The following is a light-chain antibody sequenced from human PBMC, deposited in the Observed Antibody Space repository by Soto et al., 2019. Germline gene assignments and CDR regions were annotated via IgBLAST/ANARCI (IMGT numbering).Light chain of an antibody. CDR1: SSDVGGHIH. J-gene: IGLJ2*01. Sequence: QSALTQPPSASGSPGQSVTISCTGSSSDVGGHIHVSWYQQHPGKAPNLMIYEVSKRPSGVPDRFSGSKSVNTASLTVSGLQAEDEADYYCSSYAGSMNLIFGGGTKLTVL. V-gene: IGLV2-8*01. CDR2: EVS. CDR3: SSYAGSMNLI.